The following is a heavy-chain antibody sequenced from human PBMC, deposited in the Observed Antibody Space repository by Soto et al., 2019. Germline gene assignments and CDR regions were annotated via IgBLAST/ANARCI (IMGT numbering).Heavy chain of an antibody. Sequence: VESGGDLVQAGGSLRLSCNPSGFIVGVNSFPWVPRAPGKGLGGVSNIYRDGSTFYADFVNDRFTISKDNSKNTVYLEMSNLRVDDSAIYYCARVLSRHLDREYYMDVWGKGTTVNVSS. CDR1: GFIVGVNS. CDR3: ARVLSRHLDREYYMDV. CDR2: IYRDGST. J-gene: IGHJ6*03. D-gene: IGHD3-3*01. V-gene: IGHV3-66*01.